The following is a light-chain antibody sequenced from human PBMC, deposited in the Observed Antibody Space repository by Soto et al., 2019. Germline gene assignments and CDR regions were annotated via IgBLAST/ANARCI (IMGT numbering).Light chain of an antibody. CDR2: STS. J-gene: IGKJ1*01. V-gene: IGKV3-20*01. CDR3: QQHGGSSWT. CDR1: QRISISY. Sequence: EIVWTQSPDTMSLSPGERATLSCRVIQRISISYLAWYQQQPGQEPRLLIHSTSTRGTGSPARFSGSGSGTDVTRTISNVQPGEYAVDYCQQHGGSSWTFGQGTKVEI.